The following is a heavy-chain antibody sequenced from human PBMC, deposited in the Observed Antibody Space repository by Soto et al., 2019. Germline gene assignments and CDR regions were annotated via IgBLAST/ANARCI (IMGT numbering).Heavy chain of an antibody. CDR3: ARVGSYCSSTSCLTKTPRLVDY. D-gene: IGHD2-2*01. Sequence: QVQLQQWGAGLLKPSETLSLTCAVYGGSFSGYYWSWIRQPPGKGLEWIGEINHSGSTNYNPSLKSRVTISVDTSKNQFALKLSSVTAADTAVYYCARVGSYCSSTSCLTKTPRLVDYWGQGTLVTVSS. CDR1: GGSFSGYY. CDR2: INHSGST. J-gene: IGHJ4*02. V-gene: IGHV4-34*01.